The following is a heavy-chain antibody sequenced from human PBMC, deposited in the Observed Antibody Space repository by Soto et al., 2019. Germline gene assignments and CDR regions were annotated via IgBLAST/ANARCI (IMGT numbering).Heavy chain of an antibody. Sequence: QVQLVQSGAEVKKPGSSVKVSCKASGGIFSTYAISWLRQAPGQGLEWMGGIIPIFGTPNYAQRFQGRVTITADESTSTDYLELSRLRSEDAAFYYCARDRDDYGSGNYYNRIDVWGQGTLVTVSS. V-gene: IGHV1-69*01. D-gene: IGHD3-10*01. CDR3: ARDRDDYGSGNYYNRIDV. CDR1: GGIFSTYA. CDR2: IIPIFGTP. J-gene: IGHJ4*02.